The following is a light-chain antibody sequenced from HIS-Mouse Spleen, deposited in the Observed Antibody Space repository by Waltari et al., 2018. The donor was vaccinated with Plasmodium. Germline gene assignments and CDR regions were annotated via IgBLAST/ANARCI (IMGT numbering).Light chain of an antibody. V-gene: IGLV7-43*01. J-gene: IGLJ2*01. CDR1: TGPVTSCYY. CDR2: RTS. CDR3: LLYYGGAVV. Sequence: QTVVTLHPSLTVSPGGPSTLTCASSTGPVTSCYYPNSFQQKPGQAPRPLIYRTSNKHTWNPARFSGSLLGGKAALTLSGVQPEDEAEYYCLLYYGGAVVFGGGTKLTVL.